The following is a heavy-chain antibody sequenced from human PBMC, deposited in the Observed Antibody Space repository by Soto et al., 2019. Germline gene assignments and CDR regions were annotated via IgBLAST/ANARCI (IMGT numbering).Heavy chain of an antibody. CDR3: ARAYWHPTWGSIPAAFDP. Sequence: QVQLQESGPGVVKPSETLSLTCTVSGASMTNYHWNWVRQSAGGGLEYIGRVYGTGSPDYNPSLKSRVTVSVDWSETQFSLKLTSVTAADTAVYYCARAYWHPTWGSIPAAFDPWGQGTLVIVSS. J-gene: IGHJ5*02. D-gene: IGHD3-16*01. CDR2: VYGTGSP. CDR1: GASMTNYH. V-gene: IGHV4-4*07.